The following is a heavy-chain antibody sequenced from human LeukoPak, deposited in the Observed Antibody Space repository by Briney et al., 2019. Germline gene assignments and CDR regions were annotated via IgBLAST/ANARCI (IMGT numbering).Heavy chain of an antibody. CDR2: VDGGGGGT. V-gene: IGHV3-23*01. Sequence: GGSLRLSCAASGFTLSRYAMTWVRQAPGRGLEWGSSVDGGGGGTYYADSVKGRFTISRDNSKDTLYLQMNGLRAEDTAVYFCAKQSAGSAAWYSLHYDFWGQGTLVTVSS. J-gene: IGHJ4*02. CDR1: GFTLSRYA. D-gene: IGHD6-13*01. CDR3: AKQSAGSAAWYSLHYDF.